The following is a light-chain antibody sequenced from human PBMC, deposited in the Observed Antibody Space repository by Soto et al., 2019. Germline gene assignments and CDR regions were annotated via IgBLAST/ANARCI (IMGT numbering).Light chain of an antibody. CDR2: GAS. CDR3: QQYNNWPLT. J-gene: IGKJ5*01. Sequence: EIVMTQSPATLSVSPGERATLSCRASQSLSSNLAWYQQKPGQAPRLLIYGASTRATGIPARFSGSGSGTEFTLTISSLQSEDFTVYYCQQYNNWPLTFGGGTRLEIK. CDR1: QSLSSN. V-gene: IGKV3-15*01.